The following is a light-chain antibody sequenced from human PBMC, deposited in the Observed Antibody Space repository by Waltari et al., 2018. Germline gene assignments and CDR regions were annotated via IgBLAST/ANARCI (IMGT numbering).Light chain of an antibody. Sequence: QSVLTQPPPVSGAPGQRGTIPCPGSSSNIGAGYDSHWYQQLPGTAPQLLISHNNDRPSGVPDRFSGSKSGTSASLAITGLQAEDEADYYCQSYDSSLSASVVFGGGTKLTVL. J-gene: IGLJ2*01. CDR1: SSNIGAGYD. CDR2: HNN. CDR3: QSYDSSLSASVV. V-gene: IGLV1-40*01.